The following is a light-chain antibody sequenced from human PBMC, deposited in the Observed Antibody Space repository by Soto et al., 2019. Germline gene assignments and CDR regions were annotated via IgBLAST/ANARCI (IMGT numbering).Light chain of an antibody. CDR3: QQYESYPMT. CDR2: KVS. Sequence: DSQMTQYPPTLSASVGDRVTITCRASQSISSWLAWYQQKPGKAPKLLISKVSTLQSGVPPRFSGSGSGTEFTLTISSLQPDDFATYYCQQYESYPMTFGGGTKVEIK. V-gene: IGKV1-5*03. CDR1: QSISSW. J-gene: IGKJ4*01.